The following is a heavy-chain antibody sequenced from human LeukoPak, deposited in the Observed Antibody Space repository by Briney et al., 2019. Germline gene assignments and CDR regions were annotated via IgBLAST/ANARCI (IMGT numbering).Heavy chain of an antibody. V-gene: IGHV4-34*01. Sequence: SETLSLTCAVYVGSFSDYYWSWIRQPPGKGLEWIGEINHSGSTNYNPSLKSRVTISVDTSKNQFSLKLSSVTAADTAVFYCASHGDDSSGYPFDYWGQGTLVTVSS. J-gene: IGHJ4*02. D-gene: IGHD3-22*01. CDR2: INHSGST. CDR1: VGSFSDYY. CDR3: ASHGDDSSGYPFDY.